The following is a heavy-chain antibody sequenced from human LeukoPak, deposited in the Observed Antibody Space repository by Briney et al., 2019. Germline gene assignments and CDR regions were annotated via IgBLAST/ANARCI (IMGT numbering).Heavy chain of an antibody. CDR3: AKGGYCSGGSCYNWFDP. CDR2: ISAYNGNT. J-gene: IGHJ5*02. CDR1: GYTFTGYY. V-gene: IGHV1-18*04. D-gene: IGHD2-15*01. Sequence: ASVKVSCKASGYTFTGYYMHWVRQAPGQGLEWMGWISAYNGNTNYAQKLQGRVTMTTDTSTSTAYMELRSLRSDDTAVYYCAKGGYCSGGSCYNWFDPWGQGTLVTVSS.